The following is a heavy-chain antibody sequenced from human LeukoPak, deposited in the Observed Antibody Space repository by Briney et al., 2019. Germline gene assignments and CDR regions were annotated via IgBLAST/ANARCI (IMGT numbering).Heavy chain of an antibody. CDR2: INHSGST. CDR1: GGSFSGYY. CDR3: ARRCSSTSCYGGWFDP. J-gene: IGHJ5*02. D-gene: IGHD2-2*01. Sequence: PSETLSLTCAVYGGSFSGYYWSWIRQPPGKGLEWIGEINHSGSTNYNPSPKSRVTISVDTSKNQFSLKLSSVTAADTAVYYCARRCSSTSCYGGWFDPWGQGTLVTVSS. V-gene: IGHV4-34*01.